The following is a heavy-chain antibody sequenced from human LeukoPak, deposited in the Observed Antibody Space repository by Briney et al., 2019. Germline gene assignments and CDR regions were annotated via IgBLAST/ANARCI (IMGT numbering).Heavy chain of an antibody. CDR1: GFTFSNYA. CDR2: IGSSGGTT. J-gene: IGHJ5*02. D-gene: IGHD3-22*01. CDR3: AKVDFWYYDSSSP. Sequence: PGGSLRLSCAASGFTFSNYAMSWVRQAPGKGLEWVSAIGSSGGTTYYADSVKGRFTISRDNSKNTLYLQMNSLRAEDTAVYYCAKVDFWYYDSSSPWGQGTLVTVSS. V-gene: IGHV3-23*01.